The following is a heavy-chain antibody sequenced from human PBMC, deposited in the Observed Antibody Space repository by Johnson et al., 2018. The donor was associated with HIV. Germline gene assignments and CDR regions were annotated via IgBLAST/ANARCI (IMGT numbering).Heavy chain of an antibody. D-gene: IGHD6-6*01. Sequence: QEKLVESGGGVVQPGRSLRLSCVASGFTFSSYGMHWVRQTPGKGLEWVAVISYNGTNTWYADSVKGRFTISRDNSKNTMYLQLNSLRPEDKAGYYCARDREQLVRYAFYIWGQGTMVTVSS. CDR3: ARDREQLVRYAFYI. V-gene: IGHV3-30*03. CDR1: GFTFSSYG. CDR2: ISYNGTNT. J-gene: IGHJ3*02.